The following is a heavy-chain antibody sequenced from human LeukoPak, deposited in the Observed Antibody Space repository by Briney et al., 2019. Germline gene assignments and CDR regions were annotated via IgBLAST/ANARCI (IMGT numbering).Heavy chain of an antibody. CDR3: ARDLSVESKPDLGFHY. CDR1: GFTFSSYN. V-gene: IGHV3-21*01. Sequence: GGSLRLSCVASGFTFSSYNMNWVRQAPGKGLEWVSSISSSSRYIYYTDSMKGRFTISRDNAKNSLYLQMNSLRAEDTAVYYCARDLSVESKPDLGFHYWGQGTLVTVSS. CDR2: ISSSSRYI. J-gene: IGHJ4*02. D-gene: IGHD1-1*01.